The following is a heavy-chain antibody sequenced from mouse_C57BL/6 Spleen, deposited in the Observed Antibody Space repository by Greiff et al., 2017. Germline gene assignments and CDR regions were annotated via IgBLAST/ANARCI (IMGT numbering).Heavy chain of an antibody. CDR2: IYPGDGDT. J-gene: IGHJ3*01. Sequence: QVQLQQSGAELVKPGASVKISCKASGYAFSSYWMNWVKQRPGKGLEWIGQIYPGDGDTNYNGKLKGKATLTADKSSSTVYMQLSSLTSEDSAVYFCARSESFAYWGQGTLVTVSA. CDR1: GYAFSSYW. CDR3: ARSESFAY. V-gene: IGHV1-80*01.